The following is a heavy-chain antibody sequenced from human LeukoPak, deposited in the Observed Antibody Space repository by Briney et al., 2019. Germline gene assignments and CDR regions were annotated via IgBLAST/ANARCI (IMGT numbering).Heavy chain of an antibody. Sequence: GGSLRLSCAASGFTVSSNYMSWVRQAPGKGLEWVSVIYSGGSTYYADSVKGRFTISRDNSKNTLYLQVNSLRAEDTAVYYCARAGGIAVAGTGPSNWFDPWGQGTLVTVSS. CDR1: GFTVSSNY. D-gene: IGHD6-19*01. V-gene: IGHV3-53*05. CDR2: IYSGGST. J-gene: IGHJ5*02. CDR3: ARAGGIAVAGTGPSNWFDP.